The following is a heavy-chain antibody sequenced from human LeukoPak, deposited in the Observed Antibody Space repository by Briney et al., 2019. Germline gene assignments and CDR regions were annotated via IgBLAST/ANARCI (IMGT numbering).Heavy chain of an antibody. CDR1: GFTFSSYG. Sequence: GGTLRLSCAASGFTFSSYGMSWVRQAPGKGLEWVSAISGSGGSTYYADSVKGRFTISRDNSKNTLYLQMNSLRAEDTAVYYCAKEGTMIVVVAYWYFDLWGRGTLVTVSS. CDR3: AKEGTMIVVVAYWYFDL. D-gene: IGHD3-22*01. CDR2: ISGSGGST. V-gene: IGHV3-23*01. J-gene: IGHJ2*01.